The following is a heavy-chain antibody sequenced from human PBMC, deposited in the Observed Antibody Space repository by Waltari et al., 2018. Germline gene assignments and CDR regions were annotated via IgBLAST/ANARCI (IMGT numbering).Heavy chain of an antibody. CDR3: AGGRHTYDFWSGPFAFDI. V-gene: IGHV3-7*01. Sequence: EVQLVESGGGLVQPGGSLRLSCAASGFTFSSYWMSWVRQAPGKGLEWVANIKQDGSEKYYVDSVKGRFTISRDNAKNSLYLQMNSLRAEDTAVYYCAGGRHTYDFWSGPFAFDIWGQGTMVTVSS. CDR2: IKQDGSEK. D-gene: IGHD3-3*01. J-gene: IGHJ3*02. CDR1: GFTFSSYW.